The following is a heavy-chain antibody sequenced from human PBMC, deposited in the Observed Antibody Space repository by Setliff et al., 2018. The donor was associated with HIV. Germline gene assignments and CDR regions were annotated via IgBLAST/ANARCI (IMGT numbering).Heavy chain of an antibody. CDR1: GYSISTSYY. CDR2: IYYSGST. CDR3: ARGRALGV. J-gene: IGHJ3*01. D-gene: IGHD3-3*02. Sequence: PSETLSLTCAVSGYSISTSYYWSWIRQPPGKGLEWIGSIYYSGSTYYNPSLKSRVTISVDTSKNQFPLKLSSVTAADTAVYYCARGRALGVWGQGTMVTVS. V-gene: IGHV4-38-2*01.